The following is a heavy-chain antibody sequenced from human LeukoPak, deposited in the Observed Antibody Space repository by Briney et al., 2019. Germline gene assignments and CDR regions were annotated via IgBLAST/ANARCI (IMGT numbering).Heavy chain of an antibody. CDR3: VRDRGTYRPIDY. J-gene: IGHJ4*02. Sequence: GGSLRLSCAASGFTFSAYWMNWVRRAPGKGLQFVSSISYTGTYIYYADSVKGRFTISRDNAQSSVYLQMNSLRAGDTAVYYCVRDRGTYRPIDYWGQGTLVTVSS. CDR2: ISYTGTYI. V-gene: IGHV3-21*04. CDR1: GFTFSAYW. D-gene: IGHD1-26*01.